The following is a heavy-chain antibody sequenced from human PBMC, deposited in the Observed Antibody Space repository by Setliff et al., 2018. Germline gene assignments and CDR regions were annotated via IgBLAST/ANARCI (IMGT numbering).Heavy chain of an antibody. J-gene: IGHJ4*02. CDR2: ISAYNGNT. D-gene: IGHD6-13*01. CDR1: GYTFSTYG. V-gene: IGHV1-18*01. Sequence: ASVKVSCKDSGYTFSTYGISWVRQAPGQGLEWMGWISAYNGNTNYAQKLQGRVTMTEDTSTDTAYMELSSLRSEDTAVYYCATGPVLIEGSSWFILDYWGQGTLVTVSS. CDR3: ATGPVLIEGSSWFILDY.